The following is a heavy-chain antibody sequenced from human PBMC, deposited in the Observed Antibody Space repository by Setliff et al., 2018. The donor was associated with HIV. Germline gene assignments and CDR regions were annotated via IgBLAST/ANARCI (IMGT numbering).Heavy chain of an antibody. CDR1: GYSLSSDYC. CDR2: IYHSGST. J-gene: IGHJ4*02. Sequence: SETLSLTCAVSGYSLSSDYCWGWIRQPPGKGLEWIASIYHSGSTYYNPSLKSRVIISVDTSKNQFSLKLNSVNAADTAIYYCARQSTTSRDFDSWGQGTLVTVSS. CDR3: ARQSTTSRDFDS. D-gene: IGHD2-2*01. V-gene: IGHV4-38-2*01.